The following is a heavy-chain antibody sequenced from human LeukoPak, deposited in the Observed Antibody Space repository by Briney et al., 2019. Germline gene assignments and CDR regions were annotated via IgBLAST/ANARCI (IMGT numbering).Heavy chain of an antibody. CDR3: AKAPYGQDYFDY. V-gene: IGHV3-9*01. Sequence: PGGSLRLSCAASGFTFDDYAMHWVRHAPGKGLEWVSGISWNSGSIGYADSVKGRFTISRDNAKNSLYLQMNSLRAEDTALYYCAKAPYGQDYFDYWGQGTLVTVSS. J-gene: IGHJ4*02. D-gene: IGHD4-17*01. CDR1: GFTFDDYA. CDR2: ISWNSGSI.